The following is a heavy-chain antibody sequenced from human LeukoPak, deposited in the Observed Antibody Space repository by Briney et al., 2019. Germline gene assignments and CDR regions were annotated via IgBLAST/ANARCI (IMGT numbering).Heavy chain of an antibody. CDR2: IYPGDSDT. D-gene: IGHD4-17*01. Sequence: GGSLKISCKGSGYSFSSYWIGWVRQMPGKGLEWMGIIYPGDSDTRYSPSFQGQVTISADKSISTAYLQWSSLKASDTAMYYCARRRSATVTTYFDHWGQGALVTVSS. CDR3: ARRRSATVTTYFDH. V-gene: IGHV5-51*01. J-gene: IGHJ4*02. CDR1: GYSFSSYW.